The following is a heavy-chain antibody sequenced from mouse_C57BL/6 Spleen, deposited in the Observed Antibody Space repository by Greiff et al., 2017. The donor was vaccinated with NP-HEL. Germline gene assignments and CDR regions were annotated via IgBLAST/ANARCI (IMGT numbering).Heavy chain of an antibody. D-gene: IGHD2-2*01. Sequence: QVHVKQPGAELVRPGTSVKLSCKASGYTFTSYWMHWVKQRPGQGLEWIGVIDPSDSYTNYNQKFKGKATLTVDTSSSTAYMQLSSLTSEDSAVYYCAGNYGYDPHYALDYWGQGTSVTVSS. CDR2: IDPSDSYT. V-gene: IGHV1-59*01. CDR3: AGNYGYDPHYALDY. J-gene: IGHJ4*01. CDR1: GYTFTSYW.